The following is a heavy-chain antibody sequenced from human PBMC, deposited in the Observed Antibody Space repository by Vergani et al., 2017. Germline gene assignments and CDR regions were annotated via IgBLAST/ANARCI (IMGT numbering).Heavy chain of an antibody. J-gene: IGHJ6*02. Sequence: EVQLVESGGGLVQPGGSLRLSCAASGFTFSSYEMNWVRQAPGKGLEWVSYISSSSSYIYYAESVKGRFTISRDNAKNSLYLQMNSLRAEDTAVYYCASEVVVVAATPFGMDVWGQGTTVTVSS. V-gene: IGHV3-48*03. D-gene: IGHD2-15*01. CDR3: ASEVVVVAATPFGMDV. CDR2: ISSSSSYI. CDR1: GFTFSSYE.